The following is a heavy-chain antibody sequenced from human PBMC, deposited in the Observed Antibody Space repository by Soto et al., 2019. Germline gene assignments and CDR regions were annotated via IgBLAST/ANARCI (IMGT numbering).Heavy chain of an antibody. CDR3: ATSFSSSTGYYYYGMDV. D-gene: IGHD6-13*01. V-gene: IGHV4-34*01. CDR2: INHSGST. Sequence: SETLSLTCAVYGGSFGGYYWSWIRQPPGKGLEWIGEINHSGSTNYNPSLKSRVTISVDTSKNQFSLKLSSVTAADTAVYYCATSFSSSTGYYYYGMDVWGQGTTVTVSS. CDR1: GGSFGGYY. J-gene: IGHJ6*02.